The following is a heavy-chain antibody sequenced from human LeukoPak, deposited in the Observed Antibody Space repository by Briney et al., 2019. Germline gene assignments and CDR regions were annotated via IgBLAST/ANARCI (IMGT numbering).Heavy chain of an antibody. CDR1: GGSISSGAYY. V-gene: IGHV4-30-2*01. Sequence: SETLSLTCTVSGGSISSGAYYWSWIRQPPGKGLEWIGYIYHSGSTYYNPSLKSRVTISVDRSKNQFSLNLSSVTAADTAVYYCARVGQLLRFLGPSYYFDYWGQGALVTVSS. CDR3: ARVGQLLRFLGPSYYFDY. J-gene: IGHJ4*02. CDR2: IYHSGST. D-gene: IGHD3-3*01.